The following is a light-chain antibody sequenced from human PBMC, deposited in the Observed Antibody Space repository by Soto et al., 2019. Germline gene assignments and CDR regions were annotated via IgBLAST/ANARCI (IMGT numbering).Light chain of an antibody. CDR2: DAS. CDR1: RDIRDF. CDR3: QHYDNLPPYI. J-gene: IGKJ2*01. Sequence: DIQMTQSPSSLSVSVGDRGTITCNVSRDIRDFLNWYQQKPGKAPKLLIFDASNLEEGVPPRFSGSGSGTDFTFSISSLQPEDVATYYCQHYDNLPPYIFGQGTKVDIK. V-gene: IGKV1-33*01.